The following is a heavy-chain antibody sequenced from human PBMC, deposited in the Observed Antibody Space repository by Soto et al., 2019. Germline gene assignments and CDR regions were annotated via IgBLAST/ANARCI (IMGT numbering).Heavy chain of an antibody. V-gene: IGHV3-30*18. CDR2: ISYDGSNK. CDR3: AKAGDSTTPKYYYYYYYGMDV. D-gene: IGHD6-13*01. CDR1: GFTFSSYG. Sequence: QVQLVESGGGVVQPGRSLRLSCAASGFTFSSYGMHWVRQAPGKGLEWVAVISYDGSNKYYADSVKGRFTISRDNSKNTLYLQMNSLRAEDTAVYYCAKAGDSTTPKYYYYYYYGMDVW. J-gene: IGHJ6*01.